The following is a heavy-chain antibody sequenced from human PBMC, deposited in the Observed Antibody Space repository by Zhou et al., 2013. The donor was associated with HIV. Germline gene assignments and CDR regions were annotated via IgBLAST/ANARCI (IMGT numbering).Heavy chain of an antibody. J-gene: IGHJ5*01. Sequence: QVQLQQWGAGLVKPSETLSLTCAVYGVSLSDYHWMWIRQSPGSGLEWIGEINHSGSTSYNPSLKSRVTISEDSSKNQFSLKLRSVAAADTALYFCARRGSGRFDSSGYYGYHIDSWGQEPXSPSPQ. V-gene: IGHV4-34*01. D-gene: IGHD3-22*01. CDR3: ARRGSGRFDSSGYYGYHIDS. CDR1: GVSLSDYH. CDR2: INHSGST.